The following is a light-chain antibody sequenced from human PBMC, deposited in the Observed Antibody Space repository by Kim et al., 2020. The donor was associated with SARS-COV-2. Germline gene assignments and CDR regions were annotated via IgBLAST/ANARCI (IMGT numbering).Light chain of an antibody. CDR1: ESLLDSDDGNTY. Sequence: DIMLTQTPLSLPVTPGESASISCMSSESLLDSDDGNTYLDWYLQKPGQSPQLLIYTVSYRASGVPDRFSGSGSDTDFTLKISRVEAEDVGMYYCMQRLDFPFTFGPGTKVDIK. V-gene: IGKV2-40*01. J-gene: IGKJ3*01. CDR3: MQRLDFPFT. CDR2: TVS.